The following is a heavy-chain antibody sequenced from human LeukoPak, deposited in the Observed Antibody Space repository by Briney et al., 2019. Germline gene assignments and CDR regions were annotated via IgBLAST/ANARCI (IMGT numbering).Heavy chain of an antibody. D-gene: IGHD3-16*01. J-gene: IGHJ4*02. V-gene: IGHV1-3*01. Sequence: GASVRVSCKAAGDSFTSYDIDRVRQAPGQRLEWMGWITGGNGDTKYSEKFQGRVTFTRDTSASTAYMELNSLRSEDTAVFFCAAVDYGDYWGQGTLVAVSS. CDR1: GDSFTSYD. CDR3: AAVDYGDY. CDR2: ITGGNGDT.